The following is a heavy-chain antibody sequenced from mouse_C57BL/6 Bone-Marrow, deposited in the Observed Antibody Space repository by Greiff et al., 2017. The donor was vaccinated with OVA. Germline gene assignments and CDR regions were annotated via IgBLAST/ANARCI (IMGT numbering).Heavy chain of an antibody. CDR3: TRLLDAMDY. J-gene: IGHJ4*01. V-gene: IGHV5-9-1*02. D-gene: IGHD2-1*01. Sequence: EVKLMESGAGLVKPGGSLKLSCAASGFTFSSYAMSWVRQTPEKRLEWVAYISSGGDYIYYADTVKGRFTISRDKTRNTLYLQMSSLKSEDTAMYYCTRLLDAMDYWGQGTSVTVSS. CDR1: GFTFSSYA. CDR2: ISSGGDYI.